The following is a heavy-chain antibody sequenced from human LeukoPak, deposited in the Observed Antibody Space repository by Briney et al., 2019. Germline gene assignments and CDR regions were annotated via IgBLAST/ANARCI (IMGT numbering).Heavy chain of an antibody. D-gene: IGHD3-16*01. J-gene: IGHJ4*02. CDR1: GFTFSSYS. Sequence: PGGSLGLSCAASGFTFSSYSMNWVRQAPGKGLEWVSAISGSGGSTYYADSVKGRFTISRDNSRDTLYLQMNSLRAEDTAVYYCAKGYYDYVWGSYYFDYWGQGTLVTVSS. CDR3: AKGYYDYVWGSYYFDY. CDR2: ISGSGGST. V-gene: IGHV3-23*01.